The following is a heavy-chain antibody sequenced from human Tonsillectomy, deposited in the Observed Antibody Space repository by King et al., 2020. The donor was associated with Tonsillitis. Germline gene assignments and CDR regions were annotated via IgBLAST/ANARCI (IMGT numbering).Heavy chain of an antibody. D-gene: IGHD6-19*01. CDR1: GGSISSYY. V-gene: IGHV4-59*01. CDR3: ARGAVAGEIDY. J-gene: IGHJ4*02. Sequence: VQLQESGPGLVKPSETLSLTCTVSGGSISSYYWSWLRQPPGKGLEWIGYIYYSGSTNYNPSLKSRVTISVDTSKNQFSLKLSSVTAADTAVYYCARGAVAGEIDYWGQGTLVTVSS. CDR2: IYYSGST.